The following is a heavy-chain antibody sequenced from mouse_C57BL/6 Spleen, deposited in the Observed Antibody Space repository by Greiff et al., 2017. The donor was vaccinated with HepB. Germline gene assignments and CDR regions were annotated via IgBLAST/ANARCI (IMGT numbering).Heavy chain of an antibody. CDR1: GFTFSSYA. CDR2: ISDGGSYT. V-gene: IGHV5-4*01. D-gene: IGHD1-1*01. Sequence: EVQGVESGGGLVKPGGSLKLSCAASGFTFSSYAMSWVRQTPEKRLEWVATISDGGSYTYYPDNVKGRFTISRDNAKNNLYLQMSHLKSEDTAMFSWASPPLYSYGSSFFDYWAQGTPLTVP. J-gene: IGHJ2*01. CDR3: ASPPLYSYGSSFFDY.